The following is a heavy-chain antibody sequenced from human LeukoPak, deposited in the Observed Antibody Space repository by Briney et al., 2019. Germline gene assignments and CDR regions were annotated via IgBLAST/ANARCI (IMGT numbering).Heavy chain of an antibody. Sequence: GGSLRLSCGASGFTFSTYWIHWVRQAPGKGLVWVSQIKFDGSLASYADSVKGRFTISRDNAKNTLYLQMNSLGTEDTAVYYCVRDQFFFDSGGFLVWGPRTQVTVSS. J-gene: IGHJ4*02. CDR2: IKFDGSLA. CDR1: GFTFSTYW. CDR3: VRDQFFFDSGGFLV. V-gene: IGHV3-74*01. D-gene: IGHD2-15*01.